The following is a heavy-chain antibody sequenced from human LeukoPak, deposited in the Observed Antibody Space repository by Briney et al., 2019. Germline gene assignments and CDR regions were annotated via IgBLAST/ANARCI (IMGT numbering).Heavy chain of an antibody. CDR2: IYTSGST. V-gene: IGHV4-4*07. Sequence: PSETLSLTCTVSGGSIRSYYWSWIRQPAGKGLEWIGRIYTSGSTNYNPSLKSRVTMSVDTSNNQFSLKLSSVTAADTAVYYCAREWWELLGFGSENVFDIWGQGTMVTVSS. J-gene: IGHJ3*02. D-gene: IGHD1-26*01. CDR3: AREWWELLGFGSENVFDI. CDR1: GGSIRSYY.